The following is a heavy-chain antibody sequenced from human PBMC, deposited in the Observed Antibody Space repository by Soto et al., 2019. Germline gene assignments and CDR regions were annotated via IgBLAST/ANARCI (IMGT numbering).Heavy chain of an antibody. D-gene: IGHD3-22*01. CDR1: GGTFSSYA. CDR2: IIPIFGTA. Sequence: SVKVSCKASGGTFSSYAISWVRQAPGQGLEWMGGIIPIFGTANYAQKFQGRVTITADESTSTAYMELSSLRSEDTAVYYCARGSDPLTYYYDSSGYYYLYWGQGTLVTV. J-gene: IGHJ4*02. V-gene: IGHV1-69*13. CDR3: ARGSDPLTYYYDSSGYYYLY.